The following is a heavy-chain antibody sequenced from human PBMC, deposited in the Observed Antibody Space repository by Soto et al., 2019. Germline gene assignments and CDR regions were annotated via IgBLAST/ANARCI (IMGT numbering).Heavy chain of an antibody. CDR3: ARIYCSTSACDSWFDP. V-gene: IGHV5-10-1*01. CDR1: GYTFTTFW. CDR2: IDPGDTYA. J-gene: IGHJ5*02. D-gene: IGHD2-2*01. Sequence: GESLKISCTGFGYTFTTFWISWVRQMPGKGLEWMGRIDPGDTYATYSPAFQGHVTISADKATSTAYLQWSSLKASDTAMYYCARIYCSTSACDSWFDPWGQGTLVTVSS.